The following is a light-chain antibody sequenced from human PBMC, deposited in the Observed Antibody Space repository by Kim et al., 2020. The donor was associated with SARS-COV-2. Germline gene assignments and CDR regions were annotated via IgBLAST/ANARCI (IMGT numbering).Light chain of an antibody. Sequence: SASQAATITITGYGHKLRNEHGYWHKQEPGPAAVMYNYSDSTRPSGIPERFSDSKTATTVTLTSSGAEYKDDADYYLQAWNSGHAVFGGGTQLTVL. J-gene: IGLJ3*02. CDR3: QAWNSGHAV. V-gene: IGLV3-1*01. CDR1: KLRNEH. CDR2: SDS.